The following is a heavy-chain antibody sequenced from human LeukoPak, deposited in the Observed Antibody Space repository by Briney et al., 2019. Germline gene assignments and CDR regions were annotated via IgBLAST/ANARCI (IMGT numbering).Heavy chain of an antibody. J-gene: IGHJ4*02. CDR2: IKSKTDGGTT. V-gene: IGHV3-15*01. CDR1: GFTFSNAW. D-gene: IGHD4-17*01. CDR3: TTDPDYGDPLDY. Sequence: PGGSLRLSCAASGFTFSNAWMSWVRQAPGKGREWVGRIKSKTDGGTTDYAAPVKGRFTISRDDSKNTLYLQMNSLKTEDTAVYYCTTDPDYGDPLDYWGQGTLVTASS.